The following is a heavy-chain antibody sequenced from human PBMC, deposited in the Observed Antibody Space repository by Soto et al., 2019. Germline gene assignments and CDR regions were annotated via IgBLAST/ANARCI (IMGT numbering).Heavy chain of an antibody. CDR1: GIPFSTYW. V-gene: IGHV3-7*05. CDR3: ASLYGRYCDC. D-gene: IGHD6-19*01. CDR2: INPDGSET. Sequence: EVQLVESGGGLVQPGGSLRLSCAASGIPFSTYWMTWVRQAPGKGLEWVASINPDGSETYFVDSVKGRFTTSRDNAKHSSFLQPHTLTAQDTAVYYCASLYGRYCDCWAQGTLVTVSS. J-gene: IGHJ4*02.